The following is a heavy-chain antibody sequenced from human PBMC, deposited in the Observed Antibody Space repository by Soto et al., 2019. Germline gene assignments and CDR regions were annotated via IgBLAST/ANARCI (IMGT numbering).Heavy chain of an antibody. J-gene: IGHJ5*02. Sequence: PSETLSLTCAVYGGSFSGYYWSWIRQPPGKGLEWIGEINHSGSTNYNPSLKSRVTISVDTSKNQFSLKLSPVTAADTAVYYCARGERGADIVVVPAAKGKYNWFDPWGQGTLVTVSS. CDR1: GGSFSGYY. CDR3: ARGERGADIVVVPAAKGKYNWFDP. V-gene: IGHV4-34*01. CDR2: INHSGST. D-gene: IGHD2-2*01.